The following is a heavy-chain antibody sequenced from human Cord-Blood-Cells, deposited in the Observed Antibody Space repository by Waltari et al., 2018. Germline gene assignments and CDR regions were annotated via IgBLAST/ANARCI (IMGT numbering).Heavy chain of an antibody. V-gene: IGHV4-30-2*01. CDR2: IYHSGGT. CDR1: GGSISSGGYS. D-gene: IGHD6-13*01. Sequence: QLQLQESGSGLVKPSQTLSLTCAVSGGSISSGGYSWSWIRQPPGKGLEWFGYIYHSGGTYYNPSRKSRVTISVDRPKNQFSLKLSSVTAADTAVYYCARVVISSSWFDYWGQGTLVTVSS. CDR3: ARVVISSSWFDY. J-gene: IGHJ4*02.